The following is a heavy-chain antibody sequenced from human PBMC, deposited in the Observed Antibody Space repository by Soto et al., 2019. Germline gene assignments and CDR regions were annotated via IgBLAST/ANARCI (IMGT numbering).Heavy chain of an antibody. D-gene: IGHD2-15*01. CDR1: GFTVSSNY. V-gene: IGHV3-66*01. Sequence: GGSLSLSCAASGFTVSSNYMSWVRQAPGKGLEWVSVIYSGGSTYYADSVKGRFTISRDNSKNTLYLQMNSLRAEDTAVYYCARDGCSGGSCYHYYYYMDVWGKGTTVTVSS. CDR3: ARDGCSGGSCYHYYYYMDV. CDR2: IYSGGST. J-gene: IGHJ6*03.